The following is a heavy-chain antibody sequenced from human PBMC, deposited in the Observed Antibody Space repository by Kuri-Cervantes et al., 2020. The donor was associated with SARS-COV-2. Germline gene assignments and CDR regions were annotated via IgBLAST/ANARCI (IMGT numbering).Heavy chain of an antibody. CDR2: IYYSGIT. V-gene: IGHV4-61*08. CDR3: ARVSAETIFGVVTTAAWFDP. CDR1: GDSISSDGHF. J-gene: IGHJ5*02. Sequence: SETLSLTCTVSGDSISSDGHFWTWIRQPPGKGLEWIGYIYYSGITNYNPSLKSRVTISVDTSKNQLSLKLSSVTAADTAVYYCARVSAETIFGVVTTAAWFDPWGQGTLVTVSS. D-gene: IGHD3-3*01.